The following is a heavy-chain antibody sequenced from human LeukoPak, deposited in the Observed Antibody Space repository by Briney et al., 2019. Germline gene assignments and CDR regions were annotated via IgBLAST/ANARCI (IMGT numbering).Heavy chain of an antibody. V-gene: IGHV3-33*01. D-gene: IGHD3-22*01. CDR2: IWYDGSNK. CDR1: GFTFSSYG. J-gene: IGHJ4*02. CDR3: ARDSYDSSGYYGY. Sequence: GGSLRLSGAASGFTFSSYGMHWVRQAPGKGLEWVAVIWYDGSNKYYADSEKGRFTISRDNSKNTLYLQMNSLRAEDTAVYYCARDSYDSSGYYGYWGQGTLVTVSS.